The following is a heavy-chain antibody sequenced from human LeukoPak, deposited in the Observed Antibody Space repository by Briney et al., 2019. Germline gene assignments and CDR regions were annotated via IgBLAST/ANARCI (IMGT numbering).Heavy chain of an antibody. D-gene: IGHD5-24*01. V-gene: IGHV4-59*01. J-gene: IGHJ5*02. CDR2: IYYSGST. Sequence: SETLSLTCTVSGGSISSYYWSWLRQPPGKGLEWIGYIYYSGSTDYNPSLKSRVTISVDTSKNQFSLKLSSVTAADTAVYYCARVSRDGYRLFDPWGQGTLVTVSS. CDR3: ARVSRDGYRLFDP. CDR1: GGSISSYY.